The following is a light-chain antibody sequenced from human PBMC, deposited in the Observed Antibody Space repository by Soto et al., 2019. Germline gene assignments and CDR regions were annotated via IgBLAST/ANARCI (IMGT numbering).Light chain of an antibody. CDR1: SSNIGSNT. J-gene: IGLJ2*01. CDR2: SNN. V-gene: IGLV1-44*01. Sequence: QSVLIQPPSASGTPGQWVTISCSGSSSNIGSNTVNWYQQFPGTAPKLLIYSNNQRPSGVPDRFSGSKSGTSASLAISGLQSEDEADYFCAAWDDSLNGVLFGGGTKLTVL. CDR3: AAWDDSLNGVL.